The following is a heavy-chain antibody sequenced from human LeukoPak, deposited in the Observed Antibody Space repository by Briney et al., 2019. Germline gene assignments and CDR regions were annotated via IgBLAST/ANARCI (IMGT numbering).Heavy chain of an antibody. V-gene: IGHV4-59*01. J-gene: IGHJ6*02. CDR2: IYYSGST. CDR1: GGSIGSYY. Sequence: SETLSLTCTVSGGSIGSYYWSWIRQPPGKGLEWIGYIYYSGSTNYNPSLKSRVTISVDTSKNQFSLKLSSVTAADTAVYYCARDRYGDRYYYYGMDVWGQGTTVTVSS. D-gene: IGHD4-17*01. CDR3: ARDRYGDRYYYYGMDV.